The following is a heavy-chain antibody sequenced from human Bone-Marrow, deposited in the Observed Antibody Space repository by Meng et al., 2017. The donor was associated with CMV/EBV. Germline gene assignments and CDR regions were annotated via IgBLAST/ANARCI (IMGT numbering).Heavy chain of an antibody. CDR2: ISAYNGNT. Sequence: ASVKVSCKASRYTFPSYGISWVRQAPGQGLEWMGWISAYNGNTNYAQKLQGRVTMTTDTSTSTAYMELRSLRSDDTAVYYCARPLMVRGVGYYGMDVWGQGTTVTVSS. CDR3: ARPLMVRGVGYYGMDV. CDR1: RYTFPSYG. J-gene: IGHJ6*02. V-gene: IGHV1-18*01. D-gene: IGHD3-10*01.